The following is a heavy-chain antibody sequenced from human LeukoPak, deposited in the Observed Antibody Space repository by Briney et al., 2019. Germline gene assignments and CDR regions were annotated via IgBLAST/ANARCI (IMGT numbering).Heavy chain of an antibody. CDR3: GREIRNDYINWFDP. J-gene: IGHJ5*02. CDR1: GFTFSSYW. Sequence: GGSLTLSCAASGFTFSSYWMSWVRQAPGKGREWVAKIKQDGSEKYYVDSVKGRFTISRDNDKNSLYQQMNSLRGEDTAVYYCGREIRNDYINWFDPWGQGTLVTVSS. V-gene: IGHV3-7*01. CDR2: IKQDGSEK. D-gene: IGHD4-11*01.